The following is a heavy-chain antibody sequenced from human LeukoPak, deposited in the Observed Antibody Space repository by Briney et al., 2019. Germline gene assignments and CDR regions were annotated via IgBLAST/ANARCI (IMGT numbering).Heavy chain of an antibody. Sequence: GGSLRLSCAGSGFTFSSYSMNWVRQAPGKGLEWVSYISSDSGTIYYADPVKGRFTISRDNAKNSLYLQMNSLRAEDTAVYYCAMVRGVIFDYWGQGALVTVSS. D-gene: IGHD3-10*01. CDR3: AMVRGVIFDY. J-gene: IGHJ4*02. CDR1: GFTFSSYS. CDR2: ISSDSGTI. V-gene: IGHV3-48*04.